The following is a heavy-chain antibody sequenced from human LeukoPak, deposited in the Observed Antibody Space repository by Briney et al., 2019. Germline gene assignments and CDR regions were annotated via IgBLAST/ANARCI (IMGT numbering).Heavy chain of an antibody. J-gene: IGHJ4*02. D-gene: IGHD2-2*01. CDR2: IIPIFGTA. V-gene: IGHV1-69*05. CDR3: ARTRVRYCRSTRCRTSPYYFDY. CDR1: GGTFSSYA. Sequence: GASVKVSCKASGGTFSSYAISWVRQAPGQGLEWMGGIIPIFGTANYAQKFQGRVTITTDESTSTAYMELSSLRSEDTAVYYCARTRVRYCRSTRCRTSPYYFDYWGQGTLVTVSS.